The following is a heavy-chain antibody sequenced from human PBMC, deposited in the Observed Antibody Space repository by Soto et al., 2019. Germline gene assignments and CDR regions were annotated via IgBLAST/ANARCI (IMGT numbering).Heavy chain of an antibody. V-gene: IGHV4-59*01. D-gene: IGHD3-10*01. CDR3: ASSYYYGSGSYYNAVDY. J-gene: IGHJ4*02. CDR1: GGSISSYY. Sequence: SETLSLTCTVSGGSISSYYWSWIRQPPGKGLEWIGHIYYSGSTNYNPSLKSRVTISVDTSKNQFSLKLSSVTAADTAVYYCASSYYYGSGSYYNAVDYWGQGTLVTVSS. CDR2: IYYSGST.